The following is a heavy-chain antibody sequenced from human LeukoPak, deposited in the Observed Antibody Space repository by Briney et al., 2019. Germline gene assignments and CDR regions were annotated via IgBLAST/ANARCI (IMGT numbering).Heavy chain of an antibody. J-gene: IGHJ6*02. Sequence: PSETLSLTCAVYGGSFSGYYWSWIRQPPGKGLEWIGSIYYSGSTYYNPSLKSRVTISVDTSKNQFSLKLSSVTAADTAVYYCARVKIATYYYYGMDVWGQGTTVTVSS. D-gene: IGHD6-13*01. CDR3: ARVKIATYYYYGMDV. CDR1: GGSFSGYY. CDR2: IYYSGST. V-gene: IGHV4-34*01.